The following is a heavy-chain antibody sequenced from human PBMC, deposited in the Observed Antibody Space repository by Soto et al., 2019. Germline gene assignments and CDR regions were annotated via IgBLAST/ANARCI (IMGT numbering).Heavy chain of an antibody. J-gene: IGHJ5*02. V-gene: IGHV4-59*01. CDR1: GGSISSYY. CDR3: ARVDSSSWYGGRWFDP. Sequence: SETLSLTCTVSGGSISSYYWSWIRQPPGKGLEWIGYIYYSGSTNYNPSLKSRVTISVDTSKNQFSLKLSSVTAADTVVYYCARVDSSSWYGGRWFDPWGQGTLVTVSS. CDR2: IYYSGST. D-gene: IGHD6-13*01.